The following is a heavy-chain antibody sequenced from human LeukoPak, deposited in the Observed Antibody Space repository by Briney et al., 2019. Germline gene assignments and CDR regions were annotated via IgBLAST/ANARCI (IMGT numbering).Heavy chain of an antibody. CDR2: ISYDGSNK. Sequence: PGRSLRLSCAASGFTFSSYGMHWVRQAPGKGLEWVAVISYDGSNKYYADSVKGRFTISRDNSKNTLYLQMNSLRAEDTAVYYCAKGYDFWSGYYYYYYYMDVWGKGTTVTVSS. CDR3: AKGYDFWSGYYYYYYYMDV. J-gene: IGHJ6*03. CDR1: GFTFSSYG. D-gene: IGHD3-3*01. V-gene: IGHV3-30*18.